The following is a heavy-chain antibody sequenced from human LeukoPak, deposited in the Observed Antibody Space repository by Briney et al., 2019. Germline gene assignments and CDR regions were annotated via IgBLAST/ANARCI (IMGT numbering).Heavy chain of an antibody. V-gene: IGHV1-69*01. CDR1: GGTFSSYA. Sequence: SERVSCKASGGTFSSYAISWVRQAPGQGLEWMGGIIPIFGTATYAQRFQGRVTITVDESTSTAYMEMSSLRSEDTAVYYCARGGDIVVVPAATGPFDYWGQGTLVTVSS. D-gene: IGHD2-2*01. CDR2: IIPIFGTA. J-gene: IGHJ4*02. CDR3: ARGGDIVVVPAATGPFDY.